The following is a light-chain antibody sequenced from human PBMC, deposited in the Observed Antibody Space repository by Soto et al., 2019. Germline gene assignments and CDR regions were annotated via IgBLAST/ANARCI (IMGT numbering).Light chain of an antibody. J-gene: IGKJ2*01. Sequence: VMTQSPVTLSVSPGERATLSCRASQSVNINLAWYQQKPGQAPRLLIYGASTRPTDIPARFSGSGSGTEVALTIGSLQSEDFAVYYCHQFNYFPGTFAQGPNLDLK. CDR3: HQFNYFPGT. CDR1: QSVNIN. V-gene: IGKV3-15*01. CDR2: GAS.